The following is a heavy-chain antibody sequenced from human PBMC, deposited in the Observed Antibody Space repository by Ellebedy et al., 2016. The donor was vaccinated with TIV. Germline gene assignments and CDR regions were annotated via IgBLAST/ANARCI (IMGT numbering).Heavy chain of an antibody. CDR1: GFTFSNYW. D-gene: IGHD2-15*01. CDR2: IKGDATSA. Sequence: GESLKISCGASGFTFSNYWMHWVRQAPGKGLVWVARIKGDATSANYADSVHGRFTISRDNAKNTLYLQMNTLRDEDSGVYYCVRVAGSLSNWFDPWGQGTLVTVSS. CDR3: VRVAGSLSNWFDP. V-gene: IGHV3-74*01. J-gene: IGHJ5*02.